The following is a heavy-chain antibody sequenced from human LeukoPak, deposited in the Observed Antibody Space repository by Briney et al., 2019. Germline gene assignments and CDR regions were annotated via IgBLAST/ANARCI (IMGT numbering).Heavy chain of an antibody. CDR1: GFTFSSYA. J-gene: IGHJ6*03. D-gene: IGHD3-9*01. Sequence: GGSLRLSCAASGFTFSSYAMSWVRQAPGKGLEWVSAISGSGGSTYYADSVKGRFTISRDNSKNTLYLQMNSLRAEDTAVYYCARDQPPQAWLDYYYYYYMDVWGKGTTVTVSS. V-gene: IGHV3-23*01. CDR2: ISGSGGST. CDR3: ARDQPPQAWLDYYYYYYMDV.